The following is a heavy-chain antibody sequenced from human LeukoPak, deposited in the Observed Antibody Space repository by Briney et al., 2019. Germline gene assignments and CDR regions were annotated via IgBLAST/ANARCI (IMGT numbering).Heavy chain of an antibody. Sequence: GGSLRLSCAASGFMFSSYSMNWLRQARGKGLEWVSGINWNGGSTGYADSVKGRFTISRDNAKNSLYLQMNSLRAEDTALYYCARGLGMTTYFFDYWGQGSLVTVSS. D-gene: IGHD4-17*01. CDR3: ARGLGMTTYFFDY. J-gene: IGHJ4*02. CDR2: INWNGGST. V-gene: IGHV3-20*04. CDR1: GFMFSSYS.